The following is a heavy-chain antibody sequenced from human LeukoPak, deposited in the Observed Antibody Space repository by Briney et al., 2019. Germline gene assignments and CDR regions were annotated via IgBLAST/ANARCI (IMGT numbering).Heavy chain of an antibody. CDR1: GGSFSSHY. CDR2: ISYIGST. J-gene: IGHJ3*02. CDR3: ARDLVTVTKGFDI. V-gene: IGHV4-59*11. D-gene: IGHD4-17*01. Sequence: SETLSLTCTVSGGSFSSHYWTWIRQPPGKGLEWIGYISYIGSTNYNPSLKSRVTISIDTSKNQFSLKLSSVTAADTAVYYCARDLVTVTKGFDIWGQGTMVTVSS.